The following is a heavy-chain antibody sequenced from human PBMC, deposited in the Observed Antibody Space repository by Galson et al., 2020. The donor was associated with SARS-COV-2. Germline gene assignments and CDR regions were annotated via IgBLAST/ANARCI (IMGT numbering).Heavy chain of an antibody. D-gene: IGHD2-15*01. Sequence: SETLSLTCSVSGGSLSSYYWDWIRQPPGKGLEWIGNIYFSGNSNYNPSLESRATISVDTSKNHFSLNLRSVTAADAAVYYCARSWGYCRGPRCNTAYYNYMDVWGKGTTVTVSS. J-gene: IGHJ6*03. V-gene: IGHV4-59*01. CDR1: GGSLSSYY. CDR2: IYFSGNS. CDR3: ARSWGYCRGPRCNTAYYNYMDV.